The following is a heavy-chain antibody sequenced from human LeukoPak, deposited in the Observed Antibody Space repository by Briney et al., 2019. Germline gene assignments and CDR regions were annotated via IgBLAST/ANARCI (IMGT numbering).Heavy chain of an antibody. CDR2: IGTSSTTR. CDR1: GFTFSSYT. CDR3: ARSDCGSDGCKLLNY. V-gene: IGHV3-48*01. Sequence: GGSLRLSCAASGFTFSSYTMNWVRQPPGKGLEWVSNIGTSSTTRYYADSVKGRFTISRDNSKNTLSLQMSNLRAEDTATYYCARSDCGSDGCKLLNYWGQGILVTVSS. D-gene: IGHD2-21*01. J-gene: IGHJ4*02.